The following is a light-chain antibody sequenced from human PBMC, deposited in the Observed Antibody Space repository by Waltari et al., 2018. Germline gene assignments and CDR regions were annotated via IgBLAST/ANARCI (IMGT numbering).Light chain of an antibody. Sequence: QSALTQPASVSGSPGQSITISCTGTSSDVGGYNYVSWYQQHPGKAPKFMIYDVSNRPSGFSNHFSGSKSGNTASLTISGLQAEDEADYYCSSYTSSYTYVFGTGTKVTVL. CDR2: DVS. V-gene: IGLV2-14*03. CDR3: SSYTSSYTYV. CDR1: SSDVGGYNY. J-gene: IGLJ1*01.